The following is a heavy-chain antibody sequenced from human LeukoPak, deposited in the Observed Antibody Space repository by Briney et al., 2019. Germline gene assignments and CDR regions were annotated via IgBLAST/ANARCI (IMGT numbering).Heavy chain of an antibody. D-gene: IGHD3-10*01. Sequence: GGSLRLSCAASGFTFSSYGMSWVRQAPGKGLEWGSAISGSGGSTYYADSVKGRFTLSRDNSKNTLYLQMNSLRAEDTAVYYCAKDKPGDYYGSGSYWGAFDYWGQGTLVTVSS. CDR2: ISGSGGST. CDR3: AKDKPGDYYGSGSYWGAFDY. V-gene: IGHV3-23*01. J-gene: IGHJ4*02. CDR1: GFTFSSYG.